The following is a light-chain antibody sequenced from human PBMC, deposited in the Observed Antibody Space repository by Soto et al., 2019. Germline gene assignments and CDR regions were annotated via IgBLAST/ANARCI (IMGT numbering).Light chain of an antibody. CDR2: DVT. J-gene: IGLJ2*01. Sequence: QSVLTQPRSVSGSPGQSVTISCTGTSSDVGGYNYVSWYQQHPGRAPKFMIYDVTKRPSGVPDRFSGSKSGNTASLTISGLQVEDEADYYCSSYTSSSTVVFGGGTKLTVL. CDR3: SSYTSSSTVV. V-gene: IGLV2-11*01. CDR1: SSDVGGYNY.